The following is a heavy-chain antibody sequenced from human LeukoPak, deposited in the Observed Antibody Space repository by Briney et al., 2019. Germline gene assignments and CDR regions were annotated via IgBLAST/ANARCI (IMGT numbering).Heavy chain of an antibody. Sequence: GGSLRLSCAASGLIFSNYAMSWVRQAPGKGLEWVSAISGSDDNTYYADSVRGRFSISRDNSKNTLYLQMNSLRAEDTAIYFCAKSRSGVGSCYNYWGQGTLVTVSS. CDR1: GLIFSNYA. J-gene: IGHJ4*02. CDR2: ISGSDDNT. D-gene: IGHD2-15*01. CDR3: AKSRSGVGSCYNY. V-gene: IGHV3-23*01.